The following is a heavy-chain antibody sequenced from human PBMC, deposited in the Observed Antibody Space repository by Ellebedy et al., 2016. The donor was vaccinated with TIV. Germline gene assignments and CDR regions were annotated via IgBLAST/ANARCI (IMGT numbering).Heavy chain of an antibody. D-gene: IGHD2-21*02. Sequence: GESLKISXAASGFTFSSYTMGWVRQAPGKGLEWVSSLSRTNTYIDYADSVKGRFTISRDNARNSLYLQMSSLGAEDTAIYYCARDGPAYCGGDCYAFDCWGQGTLVTVSS. CDR3: ARDGPAYCGGDCYAFDC. V-gene: IGHV3-21*01. J-gene: IGHJ4*02. CDR2: LSRTNTYI. CDR1: GFTFSSYT.